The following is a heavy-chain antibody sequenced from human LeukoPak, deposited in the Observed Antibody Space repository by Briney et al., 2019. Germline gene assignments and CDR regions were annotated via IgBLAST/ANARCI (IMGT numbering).Heavy chain of an antibody. CDR2: ISSSSSYI. Sequence: GGSLRLSCAASGFTFSSYSMNWVRQAPGKGLEWVSSISSSSSYIYYADSVKGRFTISRDNAKNSLYLQMNSLRAEDTAVYYCARDLGSGSYFDYWGQGTLVTVSS. D-gene: IGHD1-26*01. J-gene: IGHJ4*02. CDR3: ARDLGSGSYFDY. CDR1: GFTFSSYS. V-gene: IGHV3-21*01.